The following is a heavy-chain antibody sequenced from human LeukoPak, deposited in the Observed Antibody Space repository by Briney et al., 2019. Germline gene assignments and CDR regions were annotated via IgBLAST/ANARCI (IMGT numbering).Heavy chain of an antibody. CDR2: ISYDGSNK. D-gene: IGHD4-11*01. Sequence: GGSLRLSCAASGFTFSSYAMHWVRQAPGKGLEWVAVISYDGSNKYYADSVKGRFTISRDNSKNTLYLQMNSLRGDDTAVYYCAKDQATTIMKGYFDYWGQGTLVTVSS. V-gene: IGHV3-30-3*01. CDR3: AKDQATTIMKGYFDY. J-gene: IGHJ4*02. CDR1: GFTFSSYA.